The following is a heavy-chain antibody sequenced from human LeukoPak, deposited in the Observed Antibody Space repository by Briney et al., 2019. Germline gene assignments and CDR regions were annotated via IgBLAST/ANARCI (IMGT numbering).Heavy chain of an antibody. CDR1: GGSISSGDYY. CDR3: ARVVTARADAFDI. Sequence: SETLSLTCTVSGGSISSGDYYWSWIRQPPGKGLEWIGYIYYTGSTYYNPSLKSRVTISVDMSKNQFSLKLSSVTAADTAVYYCARVVTARADAFDIWGQGTMVTVSS. D-gene: IGHD2-21*02. J-gene: IGHJ3*02. V-gene: IGHV4-30-4*08. CDR2: IYYTGST.